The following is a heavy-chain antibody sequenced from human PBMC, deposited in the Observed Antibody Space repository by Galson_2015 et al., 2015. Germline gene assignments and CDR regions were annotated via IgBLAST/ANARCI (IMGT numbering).Heavy chain of an antibody. CDR3: TTLPDYVYIWGSYRREYDAFDI. J-gene: IGHJ3*02. Sequence: SLRLSCAASGFTFSNAWMSWVRQAPGKGLEWVGRIQSNSDGGTTDYAAPVKGRFTISRDDSKNTLYLQMNSLKTEDTAVYYCTTLPDYVYIWGSYRREYDAFDIWGQGTMVTVSS. CDR1: GFTFSNAW. V-gene: IGHV3-15*01. D-gene: IGHD3-16*02. CDR2: IQSNSDGGTT.